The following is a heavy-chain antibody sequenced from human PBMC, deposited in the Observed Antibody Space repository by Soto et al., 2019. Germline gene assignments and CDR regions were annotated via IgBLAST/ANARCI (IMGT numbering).Heavy chain of an antibody. J-gene: IGHJ4*02. CDR3: ASRDPGTSVDY. V-gene: IGHV4-4*02. CDR1: GGSFTSNNW. D-gene: IGHD1-7*01. Sequence: SETLSLTCAVSGGSFTSNNWWTWFRQPPGQGLEWIGEIYRTGSTNYNPSLKSRVTISLDKSENQFSLKVTSLTAADTAVYYRASRDPGTSVDYWGQGTLVTVSS. CDR2: IYRTGST.